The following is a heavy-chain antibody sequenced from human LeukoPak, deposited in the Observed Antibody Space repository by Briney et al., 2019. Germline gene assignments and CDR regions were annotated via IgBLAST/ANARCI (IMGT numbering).Heavy chain of an antibody. D-gene: IGHD3-10*01. Sequence: GGSLRLSCAASGFTFSSYSMSWVRQAPAKGLEWVSAISGSGGSTYYADSVKGRFTISRDNSKNTLYLQMNSLRAEDTAVYYCAKFHYGRPLHFDYWGQGTLVTVSS. J-gene: IGHJ4*02. V-gene: IGHV3-23*01. CDR2: ISGSGGST. CDR3: AKFHYGRPLHFDY. CDR1: GFTFSSYS.